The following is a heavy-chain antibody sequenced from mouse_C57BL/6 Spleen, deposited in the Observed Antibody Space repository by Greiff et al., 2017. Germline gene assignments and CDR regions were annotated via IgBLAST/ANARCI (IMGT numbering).Heavy chain of an antibody. V-gene: IGHV1-54*01. J-gene: IGHJ3*01. CDR2: INPGNGGT. CDR1: GYAFTNYL. CDR3: ASSTDYDYGSAWFAY. Sequence: QVQLKQSGAELVRPGTSVKVSCKASGYAFTNYLLEWVKQRPGQGLEWIGVINPGNGGTNYNEKFKGKAILTADKASSTAYMQLRSLTSEVSAVYFCASSTDYDYGSAWFAYWGQGTLVTVSA. D-gene: IGHD2-4*01.